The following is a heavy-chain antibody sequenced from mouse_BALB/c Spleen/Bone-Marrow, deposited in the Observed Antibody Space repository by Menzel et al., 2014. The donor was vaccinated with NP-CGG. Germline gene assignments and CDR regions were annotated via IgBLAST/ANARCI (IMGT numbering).Heavy chain of an antibody. D-gene: IGHD2-3*01. Sequence: VQGVESGPGLVAPSQSLSITCTVSGFSLTTYGVHWVRQTPGKGLEWLGVIWAGGGTNYNSARMSRLSISKDNSESQVFLKMNSLQIDDRAMYYCARDRECGYCYVMDYWGQGTSITVSS. CDR1: GFSLTTYG. V-gene: IGHV2-9*02. CDR2: IWAGGGT. J-gene: IGHJ4*01. CDR3: ARDRECGYCYVMDY.